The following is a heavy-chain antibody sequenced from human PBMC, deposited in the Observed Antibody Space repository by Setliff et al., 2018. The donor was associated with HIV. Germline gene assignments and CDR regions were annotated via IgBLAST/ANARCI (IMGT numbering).Heavy chain of an antibody. D-gene: IGHD6-13*01. J-gene: IGHJ4*02. CDR3: TPRTGYTSSWYGWGADY. Sequence: GASVKGSCKASGDTFSNYPISWLRQAPGQGPEWMGGIIPALGTANYAQKFQGRVTFTADESTNTAFMELSSLRSEDTAVYYCTPRTGYTSSWYGWGADYWGQGTLVTVSS. V-gene: IGHV1-69*13. CDR2: IIPALGTA. CDR1: GDTFSNYP.